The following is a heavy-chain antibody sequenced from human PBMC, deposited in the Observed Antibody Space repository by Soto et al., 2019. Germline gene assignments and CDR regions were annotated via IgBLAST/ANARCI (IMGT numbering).Heavy chain of an antibody. CDR1: GGSFSGYY. Sequence: QVQLQQWGAGLLKPSETLSLTCAVYGGSFSGYYWSWIRQPPGKGLEWIGEVNHSGSTNYNPSLESRITISVDMSKNQVSLKLSSVTAADTAVYYYARPKVRGYCSSTSCYTDGLDLWGQGTTVTVSS. J-gene: IGHJ6*02. CDR2: VNHSGST. D-gene: IGHD2-2*02. V-gene: IGHV4-34*01. CDR3: ARPKVRGYCSSTSCYTDGLDL.